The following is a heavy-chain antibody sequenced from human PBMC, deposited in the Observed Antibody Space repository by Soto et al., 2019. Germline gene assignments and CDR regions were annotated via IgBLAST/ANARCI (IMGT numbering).Heavy chain of an antibody. CDR3: VKSGSAAAGINWYFDL. V-gene: IGHV3-64D*06. J-gene: IGHJ2*01. CDR2: ISSNGGST. CDR1: GFTFSSYA. Sequence: GGSLRLSCSASGFTFSSYAMHWVRQAPGKGLEYVSAISSNGGSTYYADSVKGRFTISRGNSKNTLYLQMSSLRAEDTAVYYCVKSGSAAAGINWYFDLWGRGTLVTVSS. D-gene: IGHD6-13*01.